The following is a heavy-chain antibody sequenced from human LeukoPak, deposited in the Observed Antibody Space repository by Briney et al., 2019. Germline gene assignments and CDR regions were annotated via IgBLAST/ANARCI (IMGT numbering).Heavy chain of an antibody. CDR1: GGSISSSSYY. CDR3: ARFNSGSYQHYFDY. CDR2: IYYTGST. Sequence: SKTLSLTCTVSGGSISSSSYYWGWIRQPPGKGLEWIGSIYYTGSTYYNPSLKSRVTISVDTSKNQFSLQLNSVTAADTAMYYCARFNSGSYQHYFDYWGQGTLVTVSS. J-gene: IGHJ4*02. V-gene: IGHV4-39*07. D-gene: IGHD1-26*01.